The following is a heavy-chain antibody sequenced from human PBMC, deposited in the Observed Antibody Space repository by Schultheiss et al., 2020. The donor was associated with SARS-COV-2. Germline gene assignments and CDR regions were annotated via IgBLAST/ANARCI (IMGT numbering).Heavy chain of an antibody. CDR1: GYSFSTYW. D-gene: IGHD6-6*01. Sequence: GGSLRLSCKCSGYSFSTYWIGWVRQMPGKGLEWMGIIYPYDSDTRYSPSFQGQVTISADKSISTAYLQWNSLKASDTAMYYCARSYSTSRGWFDPWGQGTLVNVSS. V-gene: IGHV5-51*01. CDR3: ARSYSTSRGWFDP. CDR2: IYPYDSDT. J-gene: IGHJ5*02.